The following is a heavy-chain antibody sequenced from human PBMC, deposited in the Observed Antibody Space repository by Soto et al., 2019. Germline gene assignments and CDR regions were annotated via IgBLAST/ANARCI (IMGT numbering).Heavy chain of an antibody. CDR3: GLYDALFFDS. D-gene: IGHD2-8*01. V-gene: IGHV3-21*01. CDR2: ITSSSSNI. J-gene: IGHJ4*02. Sequence: EVQLVESGGGLVKPGGSLRLSCAASGFTFSTYNMNWVRQAPGKGLEWVSSITSSSSNINYADSVKGRFTISRDNAKNSLYLQMNILSAEYTAVYYCGLYDALFFDSRGQGTLVTVSS. CDR1: GFTFSTYN.